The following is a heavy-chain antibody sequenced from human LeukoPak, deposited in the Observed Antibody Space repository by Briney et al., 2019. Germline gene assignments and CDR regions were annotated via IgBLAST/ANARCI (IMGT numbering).Heavy chain of an antibody. J-gene: IGHJ4*02. V-gene: IGHV1-46*01. D-gene: IGHD6-13*01. CDR1: GYTFTSYY. CDR2: INPSGGNT. Sequence: ASVKVSCKASGYTFTSYYMHWVRQAPGQGLEWMGLINPSGGNTRYAQKFQGRVTMTRDTSTSTVYIELSSLRSEDTAVYYYARDLRGAVAAAGTINDEIDYWGQGTLVTVSS. CDR3: ARDLRGAVAAAGTINDEIDY.